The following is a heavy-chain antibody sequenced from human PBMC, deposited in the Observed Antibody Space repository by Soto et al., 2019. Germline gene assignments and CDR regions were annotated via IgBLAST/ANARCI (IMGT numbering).Heavy chain of an antibody. CDR2: MNPNSGNT. Sequence: ASVKVSCKASGYTFTSYDINWVRQATGQGLEWMGWMNPNSGNTGYAQKFQGRVTMTRNTSISTAYMELSSLRSEDTAVYYCAGSRKPRQRSYYYYMDVWGKGTTVTVSS. CDR3: AGSRKPRQRSYYYYMDV. CDR1: GYTFTSYD. V-gene: IGHV1-8*01. J-gene: IGHJ6*03.